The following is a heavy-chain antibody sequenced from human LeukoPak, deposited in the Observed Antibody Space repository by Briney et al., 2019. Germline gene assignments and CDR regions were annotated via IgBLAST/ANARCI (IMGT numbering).Heavy chain of an antibody. CDR3: ARSRSYYGSGTGFDS. J-gene: IGHJ4*02. CDR2: IYYSVTA. D-gene: IGHD3-10*01. CDR1: GGSISSYY. V-gene: IGHV4-59*01. Sequence: SQSRSLACTVSGGSISSYYCSWIRQPPGNGLEWIGYIYYSVTANYNPSLKSRVTISVDTSKNQFSLKLSSVTAADTAVYYCARSRSYYGSGTGFDSWGQGTLVTVSS.